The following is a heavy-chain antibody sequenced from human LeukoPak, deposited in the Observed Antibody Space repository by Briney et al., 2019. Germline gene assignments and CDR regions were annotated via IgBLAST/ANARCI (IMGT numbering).Heavy chain of an antibody. J-gene: IGHJ5*02. D-gene: IGHD6-6*01. CDR1: GGSVSSNSAA. V-gene: IGHV6-1*01. Sequence: SQTLSLPRSISGGSVSSNSAALKWIRQSPSRGLEWLGRTYYRSKWYNDYAVSVKSRITINPDTSKNQFSLQLNSVTPEDTAVYYCARDSMYSSSGHNWFDPWGQGTLVTVSS. CDR3: ARDSMYSSSGHNWFDP. CDR2: TYYRSKWYN.